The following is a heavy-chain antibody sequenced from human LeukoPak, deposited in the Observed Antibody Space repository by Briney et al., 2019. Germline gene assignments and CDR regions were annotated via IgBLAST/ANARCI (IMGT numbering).Heavy chain of an antibody. J-gene: IGHJ4*02. CDR2: ISSNGGST. D-gene: IGHD6-19*01. V-gene: IGHV3-64*01. CDR3: ARARGIAVSVAFDY. CDR1: GFTFSSYA. Sequence: GGSLRLSCAASGFTFSSYAMHWVRQAPGKGLEYVSAISSNGGSTYYANSVKGRFTISRDNSKNTLYLQMGSLRAEDMAVYYCARARGIAVSVAFDYWGQGTLVTVSS.